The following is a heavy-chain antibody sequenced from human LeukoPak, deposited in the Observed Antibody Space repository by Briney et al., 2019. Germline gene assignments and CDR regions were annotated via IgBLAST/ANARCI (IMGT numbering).Heavy chain of an antibody. CDR2: IIPIFGTA. J-gene: IGHJ5*02. CDR3: ARDPPYYYGSGSSLDNWFDP. Sequence: ASVKVSCKASGGTFSSYAISWVRQAPGQGLEWMGRIIPIFGTANYAQKFQGRVTITTDESTSTAYMELSSLRSEDTAVYYCARDPPYYYGSGSSLDNWFDPWGQGTLVTVSS. V-gene: IGHV1-69*05. CDR1: GGTFSSYA. D-gene: IGHD3-10*01.